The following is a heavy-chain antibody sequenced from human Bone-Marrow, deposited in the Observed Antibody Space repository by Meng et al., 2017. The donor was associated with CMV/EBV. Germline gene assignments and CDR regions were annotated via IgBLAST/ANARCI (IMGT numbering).Heavy chain of an antibody. V-gene: IGHV1-2*02. CDR3: AREPRIAAAGTKTGGYYYGMDV. CDR2: IKGSSGDT. J-gene: IGHJ6*02. CDR1: GYTFTSYY. Sequence: ASVKVSCKASGYTFTSYYMHWVRQAPGQGPEWMGWIKGSSGDTNLAQKFQGRVTMTRDTSISTAYMELSRLRSDDTAVYYCAREPRIAAAGTKTGGYYYGMDVWGQGTTVTVSS. D-gene: IGHD6-13*01.